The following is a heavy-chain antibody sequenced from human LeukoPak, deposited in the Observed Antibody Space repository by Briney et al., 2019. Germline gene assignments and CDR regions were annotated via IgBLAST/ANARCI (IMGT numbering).Heavy chain of an antibody. J-gene: IGHJ4*02. CDR1: GFTVSSNY. CDR3: ANNDVADY. CDR2: IYSGGST. Sequence: PGGSLRLSCAASGFTVSSNYMSWVRQAPGKGLEWVSVIYSGGSTYYADSVKGRFTISRDNAKNSLFLQMNSLRAEDTAVYYCANNDVADYWGQGTLVTVSS. V-gene: IGHV3-53*01. D-gene: IGHD1-1*01.